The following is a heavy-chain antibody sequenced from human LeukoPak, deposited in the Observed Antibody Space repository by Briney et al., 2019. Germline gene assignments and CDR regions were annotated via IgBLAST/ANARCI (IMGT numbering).Heavy chain of an antibody. V-gene: IGHV3-21*01. CDR3: ARGPSRNRVIFGRRGENYYYYMDV. CDR2: ISSSSSYI. Sequence: PGGSLRLSCAASGFTFSSYSMNWVHQAPGKGLEWVSSISSSSSYIYYADSVKGRFTISRDNSKNTLYLQMNSLRAEDTAVYYCARGPSRNRVIFGRRGENYYYYMDVWGKGTTVTISS. CDR1: GFTFSSYS. J-gene: IGHJ6*03. D-gene: IGHD3-10*02.